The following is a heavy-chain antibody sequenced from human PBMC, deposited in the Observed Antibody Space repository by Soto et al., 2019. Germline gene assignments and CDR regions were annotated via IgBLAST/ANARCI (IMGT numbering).Heavy chain of an antibody. J-gene: IGHJ4*02. D-gene: IGHD1-26*01. V-gene: IGHV2-26*01. Sequence: QVTLKESGPVLVKPTETLTLTCTVSGFSLTNARMGVTWIRQPPGKALEWLAHIFSNDEKSYSTSLKSRLTISRDTSKSQVVLTMTNMDPVDTATYYCARHARGVGARPLDYRGQGTLVTVSS. CDR3: ARHARGVGARPLDY. CDR1: GFSLTNARMG. CDR2: IFSNDEK.